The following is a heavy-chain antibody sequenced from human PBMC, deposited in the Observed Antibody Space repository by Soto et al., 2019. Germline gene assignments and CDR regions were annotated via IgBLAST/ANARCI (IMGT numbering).Heavy chain of an antibody. CDR3: AKVSGYCTSSSCSRDYYYYYGMDV. CDR2: ISYDGGNK. D-gene: IGHD2-2*01. J-gene: IGHJ6*02. V-gene: IGHV3-30*18. Sequence: LRLSCAASGFTFGSYGMHWVRQAPGKGLEWVAVISYDGGNKYYADSVKGRFTISRDNPKNTLYLQMNSLRLEDTAVYYCAKVSGYCTSSSCSRDYYYYYGMDVWGHGTTVTVSS. CDR1: GFTFGSYG.